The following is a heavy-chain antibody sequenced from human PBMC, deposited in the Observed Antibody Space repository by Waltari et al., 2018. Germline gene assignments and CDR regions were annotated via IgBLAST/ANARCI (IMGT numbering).Heavy chain of an antibody. CDR3: VGFYSGRFDP. D-gene: IGHD3-10*01. J-gene: IGHJ5*02. V-gene: IGHV3-74*03. CDR1: GLPFSSYW. CDR2: INRDGSIK. Sequence: EVQLVESGGGLVQPGGSLRLSCAASGLPFSSYWLLLVRQVPGKGLGWVSRINRDGSIKTYADSVKGRFTISRDNAKNTLYLQMNSLRAEDTAMYYWVGFYSGRFDPWGQGTLVTVSS.